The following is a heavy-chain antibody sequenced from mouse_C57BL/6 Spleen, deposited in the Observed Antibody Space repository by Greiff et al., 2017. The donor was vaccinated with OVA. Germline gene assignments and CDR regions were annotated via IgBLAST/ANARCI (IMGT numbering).Heavy chain of an antibody. CDR3: ARAPVVAHFDY. V-gene: IGHV1-26*01. CDR1: GYTFTDYY. J-gene: IGHJ2*01. D-gene: IGHD1-1*01. CDR2: INPNNGGT. Sequence: EVQLQQSGPELVKPGASVKISCKASGYTFTDYYMNWVKQSHGKSLEWIGDINPNNGGTSYNQKFKGKATLTVDKSSSTAYMELRSLTSEDSAVYYCARAPVVAHFDYWGQGTTLTVSS.